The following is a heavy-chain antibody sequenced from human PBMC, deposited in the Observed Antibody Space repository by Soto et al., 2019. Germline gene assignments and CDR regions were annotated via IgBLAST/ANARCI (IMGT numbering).Heavy chain of an antibody. Sequence: EVQLVESGGGLVQPGGSLRLSCAASGFTVSSNYMSWVRQAPGKGLEWVSVIYSGGSTYYADSVKGRFTIARDNSKNTLYLKMNSLRAEDTAVYYCARGLKLDPEGYYYYYYMDVWGKGTTVTVSS. CDR1: GFTVSSNY. CDR3: ARGLKLDPEGYYYYYYMDV. D-gene: IGHD1-1*01. J-gene: IGHJ6*03. V-gene: IGHV3-66*01. CDR2: IYSGGST.